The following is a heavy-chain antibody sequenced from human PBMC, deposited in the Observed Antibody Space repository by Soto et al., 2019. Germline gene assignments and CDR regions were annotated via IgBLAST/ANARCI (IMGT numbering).Heavy chain of an antibody. J-gene: IGHJ4*02. V-gene: IGHV3-21*01. CDR2: ISSRSDI. CDR3: AREDGVVGSTSAFDY. CDR1: GFTFSTYS. Sequence: PGGSLRLSCVGSGFTFSTYSINWVRQAPGKGLEWVSSISSRSDIYYADSVKGRFTISRDNAKNSVSLQMNSLRAEDTAVYYCAREDGVVGSTSAFDYWGQGTLVTVSS. D-gene: IGHD1-26*01.